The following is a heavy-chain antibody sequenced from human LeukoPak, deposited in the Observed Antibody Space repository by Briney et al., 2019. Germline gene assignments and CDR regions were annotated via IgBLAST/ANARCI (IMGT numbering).Heavy chain of an antibody. D-gene: IGHD4-17*01. J-gene: IGHJ4*02. Sequence: SETLSLTCNVSGGSISSGDYYWSWIRQPPGKGLEWIGYIYYSGSTYYNPSLKSRVTISVDTSKNQFSLKLSSVTAADTAVYYCASTINNDYGDYGRFDYWGQGTLVTVSS. CDR1: GGSISSGDYY. CDR2: IYYSGST. CDR3: ASTINNDYGDYGRFDY. V-gene: IGHV4-30-4*08.